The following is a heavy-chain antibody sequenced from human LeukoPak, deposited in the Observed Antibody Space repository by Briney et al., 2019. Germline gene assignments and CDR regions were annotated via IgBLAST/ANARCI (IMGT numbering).Heavy chain of an antibody. CDR2: IKQDGSEK. CDR1: GFTFSSYW. V-gene: IGHV3-7*01. CDR3: ARDWRKGRFDP. D-gene: IGHD1-14*01. J-gene: IGHJ5*02. Sequence: GGSLRLSCAASGFTFSSYWMSWVRQAPGKGLEWVANIKQDGSEKYYVDSVKGRFTISRDNAKNSLYLQMNSLRAEDTALYYCARDWRKGRFDPWGQGTLVTVSS.